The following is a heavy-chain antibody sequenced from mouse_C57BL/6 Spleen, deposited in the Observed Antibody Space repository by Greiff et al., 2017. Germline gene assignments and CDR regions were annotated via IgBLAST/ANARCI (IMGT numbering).Heavy chain of an antibody. CDR3: AREGV. J-gene: IGHJ2*01. V-gene: IGHV5-4*01. Sequence: EVNLVESGGGLVKPGGSLKLSCAASGFTFSSYAMSWVRQTPEKRLEWVATISDGGSYTYYPDNVKGRFTISRDNAKNNLYLQMSHLKSEDTAMYYCAREGVWGQGTTLTVSS. CDR2: ISDGGSYT. CDR1: GFTFSSYA.